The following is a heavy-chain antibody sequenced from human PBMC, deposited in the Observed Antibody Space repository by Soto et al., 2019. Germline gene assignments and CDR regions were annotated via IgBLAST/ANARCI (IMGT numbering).Heavy chain of an antibody. CDR2: IYYSGST. CDR3: ARGYYYDSSGYHSDY. CDR1: GGSISSGDYY. Sequence: SETLSLTCTVSGGSISSGDYYWSWIRQPPGKGLEWIGYIYYSGSTYYNPSLKSRVTISVDTSKNQFSLKLSSVTAADTAVYYCARGYYYDSSGYHSDYWGQGTLVTVSS. D-gene: IGHD3-22*01. J-gene: IGHJ4*02. V-gene: IGHV4-30-4*01.